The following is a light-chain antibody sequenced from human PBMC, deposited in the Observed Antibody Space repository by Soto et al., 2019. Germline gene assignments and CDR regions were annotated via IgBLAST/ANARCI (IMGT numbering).Light chain of an antibody. CDR3: QQRHMWPIT. CDR1: QSFRGL. V-gene: IGKV3-11*01. J-gene: IGKJ5*01. CDR2: DAY. Sequence: EVVLTQSPVTLSLSPGERATLSSRARQSFRGLLAWYQQKPGQAPRLLIYDAYNRATGIPPRFSGSGSGTDFTLTISSLEPEDSAVYYCQQRHMWPITFGQGTRLEIK.